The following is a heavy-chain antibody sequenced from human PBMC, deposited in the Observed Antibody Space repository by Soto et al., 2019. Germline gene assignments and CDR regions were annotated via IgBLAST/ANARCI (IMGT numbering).Heavy chain of an antibody. D-gene: IGHD2-2*01. CDR1: GFTFSSYV. Sequence: QVQLVQSGGGVVQPGRSLRLSCAASGFTFSSYVTHWLRQAPGTGLEWVAVISHDGNNKYYADSVKGRFTISRDNSKNTQYLQMNSLRTEDTAVYYYAKWGPDCASTTCYLLVAFDIWGQGTMVTVSS. CDR2: ISHDGNNK. V-gene: IGHV3-30*18. CDR3: AKWGPDCASTTCYLLVAFDI. J-gene: IGHJ3*02.